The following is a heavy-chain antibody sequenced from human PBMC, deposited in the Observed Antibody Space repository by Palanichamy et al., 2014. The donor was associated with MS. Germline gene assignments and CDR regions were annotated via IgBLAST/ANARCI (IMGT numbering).Heavy chain of an antibody. CDR3: AKRATNWGFHDC. V-gene: IGHV3-23*01. CDR2: IGTSGGNI. D-gene: IGHD7-27*01. J-gene: IGHJ4*02. CDR1: GFTFSNYA. Sequence: EVQMLESGGGLVQPGGSLRLSCAASGFTFSNYAMNWVRQAPGKGLEWVSTIGTSGGNIYYADSVKGRFTISRDNSKNTLYLQMYGLRAEDTAVYYCAKRATNWGFHDCWGQGTLVTVSS.